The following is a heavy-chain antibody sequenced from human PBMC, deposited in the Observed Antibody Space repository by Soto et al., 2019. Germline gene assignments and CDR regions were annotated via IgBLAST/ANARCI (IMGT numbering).Heavy chain of an antibody. J-gene: IGHJ6*02. D-gene: IGHD6-13*01. Sequence: ASVKVSCKASGYTFTSYYMHWVRQAPGQGLEWMGIINPSGGSTSYAQKFQGRVTMTRDMSTSTVYMELSSLRSEDTAVYYCAREGSSSSGGAGHYYYYYGMDVWGQGTTVTVSS. CDR1: GYTFTSYY. CDR2: INPSGGST. CDR3: AREGSSSSGGAGHYYYYYGMDV. V-gene: IGHV1-46*01.